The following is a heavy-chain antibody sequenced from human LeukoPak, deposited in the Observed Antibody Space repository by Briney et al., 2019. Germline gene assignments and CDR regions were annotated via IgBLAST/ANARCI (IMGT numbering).Heavy chain of an antibody. Sequence: PSETLSLTCAVYGGSFSGYYWSWIRQPPGKGLEWIGEINHSGSTNYNPSLKSRVTISVDPSKNQFSLKLSSVTAADTAVYYCARGVVLMVYATQGFDPWGQGTLVTVSS. V-gene: IGHV4-34*01. J-gene: IGHJ5*02. D-gene: IGHD2-8*01. CDR1: GGSFSGYY. CDR3: ARGVVLMVYATQGFDP. CDR2: INHSGST.